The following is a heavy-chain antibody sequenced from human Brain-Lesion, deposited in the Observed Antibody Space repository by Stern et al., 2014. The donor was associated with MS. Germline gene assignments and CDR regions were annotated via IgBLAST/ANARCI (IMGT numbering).Heavy chain of an antibody. D-gene: IGHD2-15*01. V-gene: IGHV3-53*01. J-gene: IGHJ5*02. CDR1: GFSVSNNY. CDR2: IYRGGGT. CDR3: ARDRTCTGGSCYGT. Sequence: VQLVESGGKLIQPGESLRISCAASGFSVSNNYMTWVRQAPGKGLELVCLIYRGGGTYYADSVKGRFTISRDNSKNTLYLQMNNLRAEDTAVYYCARDRTCTGGSCYGTWGQGTLVTVSS.